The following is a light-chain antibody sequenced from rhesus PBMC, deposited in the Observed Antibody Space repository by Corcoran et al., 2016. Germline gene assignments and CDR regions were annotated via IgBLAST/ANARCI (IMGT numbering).Light chain of an antibody. CDR3: QHGYFIPN. V-gene: IGKV1-25*01. Sequence: DIQMTQSPSSLSASVGERVTITCQASQGISNNFAWYQQKPGKVPKLLSYTAATLQSGVPSRFSGSGARTDFTLTINRLQPEDFATYYCQHGYFIPNFGQGTRVEIK. CDR1: QGISNN. J-gene: IGKJ2*01. CDR2: TAA.